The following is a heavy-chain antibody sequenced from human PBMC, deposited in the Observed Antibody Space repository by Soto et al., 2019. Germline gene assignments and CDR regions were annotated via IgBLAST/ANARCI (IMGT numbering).Heavy chain of an antibody. CDR1: GFSLDTRGMC. CDR2: IDWDDDK. D-gene: IGHD2-2*02. Sequence: SVHTMVNPTQTLTMTRTFSGFSLDTRGMCVSWIRQPPGKALEWLALIDWDDDKYYTTSLKTRLTISKDTSKNQVALTMTNMDPVDTGTHEGSRMRGSYIRHLDSRGQVSMVTVAS. J-gene: IGHJ4*02. V-gene: IGHV2-70*01. CDR3: SRMRGSYIRHLDS.